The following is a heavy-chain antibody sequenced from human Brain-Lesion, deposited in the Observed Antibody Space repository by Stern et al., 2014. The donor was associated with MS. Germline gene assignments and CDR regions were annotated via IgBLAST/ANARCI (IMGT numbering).Heavy chain of an antibody. D-gene: IGHD2-2*01. Sequence: VQLVESGPGLVKPSQTLSLSCTVSGGSISSGGYYWSWIRQPAGQGLGWIGRIFNSGSTSYNPPLKSRVPISIDTSKNQFSLRLNSMTAADTAVYYCARGRVVPGFQYYATDVWGQGTTVIVSS. CDR2: IFNSGST. CDR3: ARGRVVPGFQYYATDV. J-gene: IGHJ6*02. V-gene: IGHV4-61*02. CDR1: GGSISSGGYY.